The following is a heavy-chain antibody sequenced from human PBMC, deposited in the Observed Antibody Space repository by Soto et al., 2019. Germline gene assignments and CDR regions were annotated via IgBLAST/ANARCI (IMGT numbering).Heavy chain of an antibody. D-gene: IGHD3-10*01. CDR3: ARASAYYGSGGFDY. Sequence: PSETLSLTCAVSGGSISSGGYSWSWIRQPPGKGLEWIGYIYHSGSTYYNPSLKSRVTISVDRSKNQFSPKLSSVTAADTAVYYCARASAYYGSGGFDYWGQGTLVTVSS. J-gene: IGHJ4*02. V-gene: IGHV4-30-2*01. CDR2: IYHSGST. CDR1: GGSISSGGYS.